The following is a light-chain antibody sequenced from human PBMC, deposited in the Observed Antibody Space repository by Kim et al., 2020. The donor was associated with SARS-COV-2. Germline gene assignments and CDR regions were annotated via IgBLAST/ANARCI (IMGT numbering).Light chain of an antibody. CDR2: DAA. CDR3: QQYNDLPLT. J-gene: IGKJ4*01. CDR1: QDISNY. V-gene: IGKV1-33*01. Sequence: DIQMTQSPSSLSASVGDRVTITCQASQDISNYLNWYQQKPGKAPNLLIYDAAKLETGVPSRFSGSGSGTDFSLTISSLQPEDFATYYSQQYNDLPLTFGGGTKVDIK.